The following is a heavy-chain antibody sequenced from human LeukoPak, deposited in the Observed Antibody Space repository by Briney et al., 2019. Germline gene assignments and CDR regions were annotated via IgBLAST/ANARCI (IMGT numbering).Heavy chain of an antibody. Sequence: SETLSLTCTVSGGSVSSGSYYWSWIRQPPGKGLEWIGYIYYSGSTNYNPSLKSRVTISVDTSKNQFSLKLSSVTAADTAVYYCARCSGWYSYYFDYWGQGTLVTVSS. CDR2: IYYSGST. J-gene: IGHJ4*02. V-gene: IGHV4-61*01. CDR1: GGSVSSGSYY. CDR3: ARCSGWYSYYFDY. D-gene: IGHD6-13*01.